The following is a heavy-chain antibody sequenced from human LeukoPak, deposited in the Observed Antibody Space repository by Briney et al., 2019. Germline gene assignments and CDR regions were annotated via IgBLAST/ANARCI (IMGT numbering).Heavy chain of an antibody. CDR2: IQYDASQI. CDR1: GFNFRGSG. J-gene: IGHJ6*03. V-gene: IGHV3-30*02. D-gene: IGHD5/OR15-5a*01. Sequence: GGSLRLSCAASGFNFRGSGMHWVRQAPGKGLEWVTFIQYDASQIYYADSVKGRFTISRDNSKNTVYLQMNSLRAEDTAVYYCARDPRVYGALYYYYYMDVWGKGTTVTVSS. CDR3: ARDPRVYGALYYYYYMDV.